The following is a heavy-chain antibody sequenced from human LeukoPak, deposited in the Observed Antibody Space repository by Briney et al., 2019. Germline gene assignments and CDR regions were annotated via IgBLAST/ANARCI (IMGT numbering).Heavy chain of an antibody. V-gene: IGHV1-18*01. D-gene: IGHD5-12*01. J-gene: IGHJ4*02. CDR1: GYTFTSHG. Sequence: ASVKVSCKASGYTFTSHGISWVRQAPGQGLEWMGWISAYNGNTNYAQKLQGRVTMTTDTSTSTAYMELRSLRSDDTAVYYCARAGYSGYDSRAKFDYWGQGTLVTVSS. CDR2: ISAYNGNT. CDR3: ARAGYSGYDSRAKFDY.